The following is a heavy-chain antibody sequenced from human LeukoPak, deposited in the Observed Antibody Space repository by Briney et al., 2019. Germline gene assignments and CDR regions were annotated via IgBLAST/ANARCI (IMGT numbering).Heavy chain of an antibody. D-gene: IGHD1-26*01. CDR1: GFTFDDYG. J-gene: IGHJ1*01. V-gene: IGHV3-20*04. CDR3: ARDPGRGSYVKYFQH. Sequence: GGSLRLSCAASGFTFDDYGMSWVRQAPGKGLEWVSGINWNGGSTGYADSVKGRFTISRDNAKNSLYLQMNSLRAEDTALYYCARDPGRGSYVKYFQHWGQGTLVTVSS. CDR2: INWNGGST.